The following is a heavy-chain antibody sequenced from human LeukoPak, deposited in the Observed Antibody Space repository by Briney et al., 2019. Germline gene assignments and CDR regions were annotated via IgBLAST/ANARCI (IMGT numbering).Heavy chain of an antibody. CDR3: ASNPPRTGDFNY. CDR2: MSPNNGNT. V-gene: IGHV1-8*02. D-gene: IGHD7-27*01. CDR1: GGTFNSYA. J-gene: IGHJ4*02. Sequence: RASVKVSCTASGGTFNSYAISWVRQAPGQGLEWMGWMSPNNGNTGYAQKFQGRVTMTRDTSINTAYMELSSLRSEDTAVYYCASNPPRTGDFNYWGQGALVTVSS.